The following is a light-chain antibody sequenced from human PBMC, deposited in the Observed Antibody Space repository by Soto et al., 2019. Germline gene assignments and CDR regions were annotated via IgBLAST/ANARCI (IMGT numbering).Light chain of an antibody. J-gene: IGKJ1*01. CDR3: QQRSNWPGT. V-gene: IGKV3-11*01. Sequence: EIVLTQSPATLSLSPGERATLSCRASQSVRSSSAWYQQQPGQAPRLLIYDASNRATGIPARFSGSGSGTDFTLTINSLEPKDFAVYYCQQRSNWPGTFGQGTKVEIK. CDR2: DAS. CDR1: QSVRSS.